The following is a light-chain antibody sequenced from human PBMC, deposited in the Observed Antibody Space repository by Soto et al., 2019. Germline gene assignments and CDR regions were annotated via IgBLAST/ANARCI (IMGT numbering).Light chain of an antibody. V-gene: IGLV2-8*01. CDR3: SSYAGRTPYV. J-gene: IGLJ1*01. CDR2: EVT. Sequence: QSALTQPPSASGSPGQSVTISCTGTSSDVGGYDYVSWYQQRPGKAPKLLIHEVTKRPSGVPDRFSGSKSGNTASLTVSGLQAEDEADYYCSSYAGRTPYVFGTGTKLT. CDR1: SSDVGGYDY.